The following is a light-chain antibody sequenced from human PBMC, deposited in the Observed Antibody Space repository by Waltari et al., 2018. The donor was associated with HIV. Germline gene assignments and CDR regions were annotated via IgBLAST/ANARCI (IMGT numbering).Light chain of an antibody. V-gene: IGLV2-23*02. CDR1: SSDVGSYNL. J-gene: IGLJ1*01. CDR2: EVS. Sequence: QSALPQPASVSGSPGPSITISCTGTSSDVGSYNLVPWYQQHPGKAPKLMIYEVSKRPSGVSNRFSGSKSGNTASLTISGLQAEDEADYYCCSYAGSSTSYVFGTGTKVTVL. CDR3: CSYAGSSTSYV.